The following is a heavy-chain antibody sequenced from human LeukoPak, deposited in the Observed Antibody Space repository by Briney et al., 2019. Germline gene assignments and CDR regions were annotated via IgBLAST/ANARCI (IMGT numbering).Heavy chain of an antibody. CDR1: GFTFSSYS. J-gene: IGHJ6*02. CDR3: ARSPYLDFWSGYYLNYYYGMDV. Sequence: GGSLRLSCAASGFTFSSYSMNWVRQAPGKGLEWVSAISSSSSYIYYADSVKGRFTISRDNAKNSLYLQMNSLRAEDTAVYYCARSPYLDFWSGYYLNYYYGMDVWGQGTTVTVSS. V-gene: IGHV3-21*01. CDR2: ISSSSSYI. D-gene: IGHD3-3*01.